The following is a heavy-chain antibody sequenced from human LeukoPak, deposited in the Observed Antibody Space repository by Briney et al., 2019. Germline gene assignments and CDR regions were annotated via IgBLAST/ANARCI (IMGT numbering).Heavy chain of an antibody. CDR3: AKGRSGYYLWYFDY. CDR2: ISGSGGST. V-gene: IGHV3-23*01. J-gene: IGHJ4*02. D-gene: IGHD3-22*01. CDR1: GLTFSSYA. Sequence: AGGSLRLSCAASGLTFSSYAMSWVRQAPGKGLEWVSGISGSGGSTYYADSVKGRFTTSRDNSKNTLYLQMNSLRAEDTAVYYCAKGRSGYYLWYFDYWGQGTLVTVSS.